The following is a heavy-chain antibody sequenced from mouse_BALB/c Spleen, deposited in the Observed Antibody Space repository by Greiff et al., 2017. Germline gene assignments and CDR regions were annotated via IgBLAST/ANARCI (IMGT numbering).Heavy chain of an antibody. CDR1: GYTFTDYW. V-gene: IGHV1-69*01. D-gene: IGHD2-1*01. Sequence: VQLQQSGAELVMPGASVKMSCKASGYTFTDYWMHWVKQRPGQGLEWIGAIDTSDSYTSYNQKFKGKATLTVDESSSTAYMQLSSLTSEDSAVYYCARWDGNYDAMDYWGQGTSVTVSS. J-gene: IGHJ4*01. CDR3: ARWDGNYDAMDY. CDR2: IDTSDSYT.